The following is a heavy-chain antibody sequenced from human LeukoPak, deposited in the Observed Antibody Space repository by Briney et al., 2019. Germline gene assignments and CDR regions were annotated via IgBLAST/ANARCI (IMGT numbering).Heavy chain of an antibody. Sequence: ASVKVSCKASGYTFTGYYMHWVRQAPGQGLEWMGWINPNSGGTNYAQKFQGRVTMTRDTSISTAYMELSRLRSDDTAVYYCARDRSLSRYCSSTSCPHFDYWGQGTLVTVSS. CDR2: INPNSGGT. V-gene: IGHV1-2*02. CDR3: ARDRSLSRYCSSTSCPHFDY. D-gene: IGHD2-2*01. CDR1: GYTFTGYY. J-gene: IGHJ4*02.